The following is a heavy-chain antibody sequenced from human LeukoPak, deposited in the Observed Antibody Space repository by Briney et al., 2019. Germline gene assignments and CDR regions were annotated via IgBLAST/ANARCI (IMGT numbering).Heavy chain of an antibody. CDR2: IYHSGST. D-gene: IGHD3-10*01. Sequence: SETLSLTCAVSGYSIRSGYYWGWIRQPPGKGLEWIGSIYHSGSTYYNPSLKSRVTISVDTSKNQFSLKLSSVTAADTAVYYCARASITMVRGVINPMMTLCGAIDYWGQGTLVTVSS. CDR1: GYSIRSGYY. CDR3: ARASITMVRGVINPMMTLCGAIDY. J-gene: IGHJ4*02. V-gene: IGHV4-38-2*01.